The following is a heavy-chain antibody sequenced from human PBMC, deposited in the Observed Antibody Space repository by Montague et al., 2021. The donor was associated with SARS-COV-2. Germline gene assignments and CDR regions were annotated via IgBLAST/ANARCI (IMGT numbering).Heavy chain of an antibody. J-gene: IGHJ4*02. V-gene: IGHV4-39*01. CDR2: VHYSGRP. Sequence: SETLSPTRTVSGDSISSSSYNWGWIRQPPGKGLEWIGSVHYSGRPYYXPSLKSRVTIYVDTSKNQLSLKLSSVTAADTAVYYCTRHVHMTWPEPSPGFDYWGQGTLVTVSS. CDR1: GDSISSSSYN. D-gene: IGHD1-1*01. CDR3: TRHVHMTWPEPSPGFDY.